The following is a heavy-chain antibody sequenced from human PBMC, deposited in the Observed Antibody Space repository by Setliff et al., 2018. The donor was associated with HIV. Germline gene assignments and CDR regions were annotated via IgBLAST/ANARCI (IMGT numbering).Heavy chain of an antibody. V-gene: IGHV4-39*07. CDR1: GGSISSSSYY. Sequence: ETLSLTCTVSGGSISSSSYYWSWIRQPPGKGLEWIGEINHSGSTNYNPSLKSRVTISPDTSNNQFSLKLTSVTAADTAMYYCASFFVTTVTNQDYWGQGTPVTVSS. CDR3: ASFFVTTVTNQDY. CDR2: INHSGST. J-gene: IGHJ4*02. D-gene: IGHD4-17*01.